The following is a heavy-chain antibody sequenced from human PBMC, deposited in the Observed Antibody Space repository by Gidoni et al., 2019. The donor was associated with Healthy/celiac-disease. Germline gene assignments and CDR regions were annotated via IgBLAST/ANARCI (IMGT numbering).Heavy chain of an antibody. CDR2: IYYSGRT. J-gene: IGHJ5*02. CDR3: ARGSSSWYNWFDP. V-gene: IGHV4-39*01. CDR1: GASISSSSYY. Sequence: QLQLQESRPGLVKPSATLSLTCTVSGASISSSSYYWGWISQPPGQGLEWFGIIYYSGRTYYNPSLKSRVTISVDTSKNQFSLKLSSVTAADTAVYYCARGSSSWYNWFDPWGQGTLVTVSS. D-gene: IGHD6-13*01.